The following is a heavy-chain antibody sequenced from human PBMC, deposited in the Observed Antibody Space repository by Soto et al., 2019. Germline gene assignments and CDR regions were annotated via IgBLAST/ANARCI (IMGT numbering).Heavy chain of an antibody. CDR1: GASISSEQS. D-gene: IGHD6-19*01. CDR2: IHHSGST. V-gene: IGHV4-4*02. Sequence: QMQLQESGPGLVKPSETLSLTCAVSGASISSEQSWSWVRQPPGKGLEWIGEIHHSGSTNNNPSPKSRVTMSADKSKNQFSLMLGSVTAADTAVYHCARSFGWYAIDQWGQGTLVTVSS. J-gene: IGHJ1*01. CDR3: ARSFGWYAIDQ.